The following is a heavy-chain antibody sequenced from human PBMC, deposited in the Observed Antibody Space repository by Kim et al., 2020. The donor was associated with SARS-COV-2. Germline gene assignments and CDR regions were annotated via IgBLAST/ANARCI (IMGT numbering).Heavy chain of an antibody. CDR1: GFTFSSTW. J-gene: IGHJ4*02. Sequence: GGSLRLSCAASGFTFSSTWMHWVRQSQGKGLGWLSHISNDGYTTAYAASVKGRFTVSRDNAKNTLYLQMNSLRAEDMAVYFCARSPPGPEGYWGQGTLVTVSS. V-gene: IGHV3-74*01. CDR2: ISNDGYTT. CDR3: ARSPPGPEGY.